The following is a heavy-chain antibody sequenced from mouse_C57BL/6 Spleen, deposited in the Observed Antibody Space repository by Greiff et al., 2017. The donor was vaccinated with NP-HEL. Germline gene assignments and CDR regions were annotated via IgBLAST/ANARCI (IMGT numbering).Heavy chain of an antibody. CDR3: TRFGYDGYMGGYFDD. Sequence: VQLQQSGAELVRPGASVTLSCKASGYTFTDYEMHWVKQTPVHGLEWIGAIDPETGGTAYNQKFKGKAILTADKSSSTAYMELRSLTSEDSAVYYCTRFGYDGYMGGYFDDWGQGTTLTVSS. J-gene: IGHJ2*01. CDR2: IDPETGGT. V-gene: IGHV1-15*01. D-gene: IGHD2-3*01. CDR1: GYTFTDYE.